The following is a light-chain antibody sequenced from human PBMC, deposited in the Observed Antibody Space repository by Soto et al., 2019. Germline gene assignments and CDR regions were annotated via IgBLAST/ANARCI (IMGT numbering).Light chain of an antibody. V-gene: IGKV3-20*01. CDR2: GAS. CDR3: QKYGRP. CDR1: QSVSSDY. Sequence: EIVLTQSPGTLSLSPGERATLSCRASQSVSSDYLAWYQKRPGQAPRLLIHGASTRAPGIPDRFSGSGSGTDFTFTITRLAPEDFAVYYCQKYGRPFGQGTKVEIK. J-gene: IGKJ1*01.